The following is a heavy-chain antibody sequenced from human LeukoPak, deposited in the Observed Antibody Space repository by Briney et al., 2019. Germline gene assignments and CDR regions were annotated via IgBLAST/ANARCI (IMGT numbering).Heavy chain of an antibody. CDR1: GYTFTSYG. CDR2: ISAYNGNT. D-gene: IGHD6-13*01. Sequence: ASVKVSCKASGYTFTSYGISWVRQAPGQGLEWMGWISAYNGNTNYAQKLQGRVTMTTDTSTSTAYMELSSLRSEDTAVYYCAGARQQLAKIDYWGQGTLVTVSS. J-gene: IGHJ4*02. V-gene: IGHV1-18*01. CDR3: AGARQQLAKIDY.